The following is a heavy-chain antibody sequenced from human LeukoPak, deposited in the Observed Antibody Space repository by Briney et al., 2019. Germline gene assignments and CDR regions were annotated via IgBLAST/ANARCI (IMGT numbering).Heavy chain of an antibody. V-gene: IGHV3-23*01. CDR3: AKQAYDSPRTDFDY. CDR1: RLTFSRYA. J-gene: IGHJ4*02. Sequence: PGGSLRLSCAASRLTFSRYAMSWVRQAPGKGLEWVSGVSTSGGSTYYADSVKGRFTISRDNSKNTLHLQMNSLRAEDTAIYYCAKQAYDSPRTDFDYWGQGTLVTVSS. CDR2: VSTSGGST. D-gene: IGHD3-22*01.